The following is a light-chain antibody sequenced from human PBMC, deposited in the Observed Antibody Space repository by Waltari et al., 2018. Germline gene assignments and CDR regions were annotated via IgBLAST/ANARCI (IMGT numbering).Light chain of an antibody. CDR2: GNS. CDR1: SSNIGAGYD. CDR3: QSYDSSLSGHV. V-gene: IGLV1-40*01. J-gene: IGLJ1*01. Sequence: QSVLTQPPSVSGAPGQRVTISCTGRSSNIGAGYDVHWYQQLPGTAPKLLIYGNSNRPSGVPDRFSGSKSGTSASLAITGLQAEDEADYYCQSYDSSLSGHVFGTGTKVTVL.